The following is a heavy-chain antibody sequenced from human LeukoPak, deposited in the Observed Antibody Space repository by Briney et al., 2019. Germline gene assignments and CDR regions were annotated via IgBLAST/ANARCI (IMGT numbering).Heavy chain of an antibody. D-gene: IGHD3-3*01. V-gene: IGHV4-59*01. CDR3: ARGTIVGGDYIFDY. Sequence: PSETLSLTCTVSGVSMTSNYWSWIRQPPGQGLEWIGSIYYSGSTNYNPSLKSRVTISVATSKNQFSLKLSSVTAADTAVYYCARGTIVGGDYIFDYWGQGTLVTVSS. J-gene: IGHJ4*02. CDR1: GVSMTSNY. CDR2: IYYSGST.